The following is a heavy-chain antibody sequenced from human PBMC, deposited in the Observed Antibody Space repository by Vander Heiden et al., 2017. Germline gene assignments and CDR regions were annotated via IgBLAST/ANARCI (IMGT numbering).Heavy chain of an antibody. CDR2: ISAGSGTI. J-gene: IGHJ4*02. Sequence: EVQLVESGGGLVQPGGSLRLPCATSGFTFSSLGMDWVREAPGKRLEWLAYISAGSGTIYYADSVKGRFTISRDDARSSLFLQMNNLRDEDSAVYHCLTDWPIYWGQGTLVTVSS. CDR1: GFTFSSLG. CDR3: LTDWPIY. V-gene: IGHV3-48*02.